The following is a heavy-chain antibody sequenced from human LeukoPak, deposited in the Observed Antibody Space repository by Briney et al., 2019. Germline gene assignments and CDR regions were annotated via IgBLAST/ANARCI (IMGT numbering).Heavy chain of an antibody. V-gene: IGHV3-48*04. CDR1: GFTFSNYN. CDR3: VKEIVAAGGTVFDY. J-gene: IGHJ4*02. Sequence: GGSLRLSCAASGFTFSNYNMNWVRQPPAKGLEWVSYSSVSSDTIYYADSVRGRFTISRDNAKNSLYLQMNSLRAEDTAVYYWVKEIVAAGGTVFDYWGQGPPVTVSS. CDR2: SSVSSDTI. D-gene: IGHD6-13*01.